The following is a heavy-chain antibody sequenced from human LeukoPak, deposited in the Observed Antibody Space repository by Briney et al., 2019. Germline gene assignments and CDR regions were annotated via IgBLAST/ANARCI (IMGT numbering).Heavy chain of an antibody. CDR2: ISSGGSTI. D-gene: IGHD1-14*01. V-gene: IGHV3-48*03. CDR1: GFTFSSYE. Sequence: GGSLRLSCVASGFTFSSYEMNWVRQAPGKGLEWVSYISSGGSTIYYADSVKGRFTISRDNAKNSLYLQMNSLRAEDTALYYCARHNPLWGYWGQGTLVTVSS. J-gene: IGHJ4*02. CDR3: ARHNPLWGY.